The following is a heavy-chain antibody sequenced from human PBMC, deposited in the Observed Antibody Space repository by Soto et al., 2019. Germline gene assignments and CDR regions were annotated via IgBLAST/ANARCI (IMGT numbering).Heavy chain of an antibody. CDR2: INPTDGST. Sequence: ASVKVSCKASGYTFTSYYLHWVRQAPGQGLEWMGIINPTDGSTIYAHKFQGRVIMTRDTSTSTVYMDLSSLRSEDTAVYYCAREYCSGGSCPPDPWAQGALVIGSS. D-gene: IGHD2-15*01. CDR3: AREYCSGGSCPPDP. V-gene: IGHV1-46*03. J-gene: IGHJ5*02. CDR1: GYTFTSYY.